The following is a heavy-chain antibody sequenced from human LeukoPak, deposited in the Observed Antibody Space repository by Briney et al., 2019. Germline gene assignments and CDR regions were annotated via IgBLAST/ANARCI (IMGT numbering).Heavy chain of an antibody. CDR2: IRFDASNT. V-gene: IGHV3-30*02. Sequence: GSLRLSCAASGFTFRNHGMHWVRQAPGKGLEWLAFIRFDASNTFYAASVKGRSTISRDNSKNTLSLQLNSLKAEDTGLYYCARALSVDSGWFYFHFWGQGALVTVSS. D-gene: IGHD6-19*01. CDR3: ARALSVDSGWFYFHF. CDR1: GFTFRNHG. J-gene: IGHJ4*02.